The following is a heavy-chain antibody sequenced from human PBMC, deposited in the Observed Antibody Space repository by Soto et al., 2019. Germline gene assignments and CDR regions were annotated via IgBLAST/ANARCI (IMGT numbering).Heavy chain of an antibody. CDR1: GYTFTSYG. CDR3: ARVRWGGTMVRGVMLFDY. CDR2: ISAYNGNT. Sequence: QVPLVQSGAEVKKPGASVKVSCKASGYTFTSYGISWVRQAPGQGLEWMGWISAYNGNTNYAQKLQGRVTMTTDTSTSTAYMELRSLRSDDTAVYYCARVRWGGTMVRGVMLFDYWGQGTLVTVSS. D-gene: IGHD3-10*01. V-gene: IGHV1-18*01. J-gene: IGHJ4*02.